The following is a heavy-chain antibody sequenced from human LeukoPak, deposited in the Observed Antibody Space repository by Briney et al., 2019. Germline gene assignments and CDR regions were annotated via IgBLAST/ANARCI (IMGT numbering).Heavy chain of an antibody. V-gene: IGHV3-30*02. D-gene: IGHD6-13*01. J-gene: IGHJ4*02. CDR3: AKDPYSGSWPGNFGY. Sequence: GGSLRLSCAASGFTFSHYGIHWVRQTPGKGLEWVAFIWFDGSNEYYAESVKGRFTISRDNSNNTLYLQMKSLRTEDTAVYYCAKDPYSGSWPGNFGYWGQGTLVTVSS. CDR2: IWFDGSNE. CDR1: GFTFSHYG.